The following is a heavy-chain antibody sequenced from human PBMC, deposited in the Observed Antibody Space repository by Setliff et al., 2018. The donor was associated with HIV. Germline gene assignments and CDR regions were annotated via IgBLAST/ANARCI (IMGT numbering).Heavy chain of an antibody. CDR2: ISGSGSGT. CDR3: AKCSEMLGTPATSSGYYCGWFDP. CDR1: GFTFNTYG. Sequence: GGSLRLSCSASGFTFNTYGMSWVRQAPGKGLEWVSVISGSGSGTFYADSVKGRFTISRDNSKNTLYLQMNRLRVDDTAVYYCAKCSEMLGTPATSSGYYCGWFDPWGQGTLVTVSS. V-gene: IGHV3-23*01. D-gene: IGHD3-22*01. J-gene: IGHJ5*02.